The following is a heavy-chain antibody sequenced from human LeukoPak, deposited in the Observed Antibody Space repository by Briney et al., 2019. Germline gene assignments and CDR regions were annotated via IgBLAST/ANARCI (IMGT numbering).Heavy chain of an antibody. J-gene: IGHJ4*02. CDR2: INNNNGDT. CDR3: ARYPRYCGSGGCMGFDH. V-gene: IGHV1-18*04. CDR1: GYTFTSYY. Sequence: GASVKLSCKASGYTFTSYYMHWVRQAPGQGLEWMGWINNNNGDTNYAQKIQDRVTMITGTSTSAAYMELRSLRYDDTAVYYCARYPRYCGSGGCMGFDHWGQGTLVTVSS. D-gene: IGHD2-15*01.